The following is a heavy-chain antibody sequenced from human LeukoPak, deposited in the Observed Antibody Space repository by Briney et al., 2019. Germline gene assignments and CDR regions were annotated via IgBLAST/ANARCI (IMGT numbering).Heavy chain of an antibody. D-gene: IGHD5-12*01. Sequence: ASVKVSCKVSGYTLTELSMHWVRQAPGKGLEWMGGFDPDDGETIYAQKFQGRVTMTEDTSTDTAYMELSSLRSEDTAVCYCASRLVATMRYGYFDYWGLGTLVTVSS. CDR3: ASRLVATMRYGYFDY. J-gene: IGHJ4*02. V-gene: IGHV1-24*01. CDR2: FDPDDGET. CDR1: GYTLTELS.